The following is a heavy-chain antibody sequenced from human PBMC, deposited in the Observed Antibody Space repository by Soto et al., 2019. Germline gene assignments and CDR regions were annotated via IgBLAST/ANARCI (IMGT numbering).Heavy chain of an antibody. CDR1: GGSISSYY. J-gene: IGHJ6*04. Sequence: SETLSLTCTVSGGSISSYYWSWIRQPPGKGLEWIGYIYYSGSTNYNPSLKSRVTITVDTSKNQFSLKLSPVTAADTAVSYCARGGTSGMAVWGKGTTVTVSS. CDR3: ARGGTSGMAV. D-gene: IGHD1-1*01. CDR2: IYYSGST. V-gene: IGHV4-59*01.